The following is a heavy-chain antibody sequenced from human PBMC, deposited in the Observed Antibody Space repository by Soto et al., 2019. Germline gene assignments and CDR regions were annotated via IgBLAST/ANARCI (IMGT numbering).Heavy chain of an antibody. J-gene: IGHJ6*02. CDR1: GFTFSNYA. CDR2: ISYDGSRK. CDR3: AKTLDTAMVSMYFYDIDV. D-gene: IGHD5-18*01. V-gene: IGHV3-30*18. Sequence: GGSLRLSCAASGFTFSNYAMHWVRQAPGKGLEWVAVISYDGSRKYYADSVKGRFTISRDNSKNTLYLQMNGLGAEDTALFYCAKTLDTAMVSMYFYDIDVWGQGATVTVSS.